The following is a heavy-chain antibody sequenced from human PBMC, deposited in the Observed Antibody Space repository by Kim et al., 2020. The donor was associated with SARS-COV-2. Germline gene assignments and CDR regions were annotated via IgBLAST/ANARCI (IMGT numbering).Heavy chain of an antibody. D-gene: IGHD6-13*01. V-gene: IGHV3-53*01. Sequence: GRFNISRDNSNNTLYLQMNSLGAEDTAVYYCASPGIAAADLLRDYYGMDVWGQGTTVTVSS. CDR3: ASPGIAAADLLRDYYGMDV. J-gene: IGHJ6*02.